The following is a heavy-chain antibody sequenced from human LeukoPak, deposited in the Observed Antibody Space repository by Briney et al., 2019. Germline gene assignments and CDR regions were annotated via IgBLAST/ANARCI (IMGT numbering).Heavy chain of an antibody. CDR3: AKARIAAAGYGTHFGY. V-gene: IGHV3-30*02. D-gene: IGHD6-13*01. Sequence: PGGSLRLSCAASGFPFSSYGMHWVRQAPGKGLEWVAFIRYDGSNKYYADSVKGRFTISRDNSKNTLYLRMNSLGAKDTAVYYCAKARIAAAGYGTHFGYWGQGTLVTVSS. J-gene: IGHJ4*02. CDR2: IRYDGSNK. CDR1: GFPFSSYG.